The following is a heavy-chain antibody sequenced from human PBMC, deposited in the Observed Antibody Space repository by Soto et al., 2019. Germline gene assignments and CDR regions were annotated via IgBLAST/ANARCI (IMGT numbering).Heavy chain of an antibody. CDR1: GYTFTTHA. V-gene: IGHV1-3*01. D-gene: IGHD2-15*01. CDR3: TRECIGGSCPYGMDV. Sequence: ASVKVSCKASGYTFTTHAMHWVRQAPGQRLDWMGWINAGNGNTKYSQKFQGRVTITRDTSASTAYMELSSLRSEDTAVYYCTRECIGGSCPYGMDVWGQGTTVTV. J-gene: IGHJ6*02. CDR2: INAGNGNT.